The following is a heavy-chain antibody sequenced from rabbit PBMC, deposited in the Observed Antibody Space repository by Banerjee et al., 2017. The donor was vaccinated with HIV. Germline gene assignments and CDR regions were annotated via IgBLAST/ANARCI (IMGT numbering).Heavy chain of an antibody. CDR1: GFSFSSSYY. D-gene: IGHD6-1*01. V-gene: IGHV1S45*01. CDR2: IYAGSGSS. J-gene: IGHJ2*01. CDR3: ARARYIGVAGYGL. Sequence: QEQLEESGGDLVKPEGSLTLTCTASGFSFSSSYYMCWVRQAPGKGLEWIGCIYAGSGSSDYASWAKGRFTISKTSSTTVTLQMTSLTAADTATYFCARARYIGVAGYGLGGPGTLVTV.